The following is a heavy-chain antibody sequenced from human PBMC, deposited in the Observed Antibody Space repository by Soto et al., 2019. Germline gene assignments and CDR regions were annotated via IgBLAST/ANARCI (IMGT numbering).Heavy chain of an antibody. Sequence: ASVKVSCKASGGTFSSYTISWVRQAPGQGLEWMGRIIPILGIANYAQKFQERVTITRDMSTSTAYMELSSLRSEGTAVYYCAAGGPDSSGFWGQGTLVTVS. CDR2: IIPILGIA. J-gene: IGHJ4*02. D-gene: IGHD3-22*01. V-gene: IGHV1-69*02. CDR3: AAGGPDSSGF. CDR1: GGTFSSYT.